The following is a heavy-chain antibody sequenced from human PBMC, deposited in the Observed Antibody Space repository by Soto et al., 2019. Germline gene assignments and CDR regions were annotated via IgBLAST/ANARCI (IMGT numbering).Heavy chain of an antibody. Sequence: ASVKVSCKASGYTFTGYYMHWVRQAPGQGLEWMGWINPNSGGTDYAQKFQGRVTMARDTSTTTASMELSSLTSDDTAVYYCARATAYSSSFFYGMDFWGQGTTVTVSS. D-gene: IGHD6-19*01. CDR1: GYTFTGYY. J-gene: IGHJ6*02. CDR2: INPNSGGT. CDR3: ARATAYSSSFFYGMDF. V-gene: IGHV1-2*02.